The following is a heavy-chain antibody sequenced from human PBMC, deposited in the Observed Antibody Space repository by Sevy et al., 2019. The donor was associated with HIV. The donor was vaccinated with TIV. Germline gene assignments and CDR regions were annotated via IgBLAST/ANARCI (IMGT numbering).Heavy chain of an antibody. CDR3: AKGGGPESVFWEWSPSEAESRYFDL. CDR1: GFIFSGYA. CDR2: IRYDGSEK. Sequence: GGSLRLSCTASGFIFSGYAMHWVRQAPGKGLEWVAFIRYDGSEKYSADSVKGRFTISRDNQQNALYLQMKNLRPDDTAVYYCAKGGGPESVFWEWSPSEAESRYFDLWGRGTLVTVSS. V-gene: IGHV3-30*02. J-gene: IGHJ2*01. D-gene: IGHD3-3*01.